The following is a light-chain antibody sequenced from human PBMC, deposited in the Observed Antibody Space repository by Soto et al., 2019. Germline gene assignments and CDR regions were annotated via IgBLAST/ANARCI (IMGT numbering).Light chain of an antibody. V-gene: IGKV1-17*03. CDR1: QDISKY. Sequence: DIQMTQSPSAMSAYVGDRVTITCRASQDISKYLVWFQQKPGKVPKRLIYAASSFQSGVPSRFIGSGSGTEFTLTISSLQPEDFATYYCLQHHTYPFTFGPGTKVDFK. CDR3: LQHHTYPFT. J-gene: IGKJ3*01. CDR2: AAS.